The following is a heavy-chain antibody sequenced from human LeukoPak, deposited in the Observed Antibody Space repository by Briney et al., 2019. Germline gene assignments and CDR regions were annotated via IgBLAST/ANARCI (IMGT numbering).Heavy chain of an antibody. CDR3: ARHARGPGFDY. CDR2: INHSGST. Sequence: SETLSLTCPVNGGSFSGYYWSWIRRPPGKGQEWIGEINHSGSTNYNPSLKSRVTISVDTSKNQFSLKLSSVTAADTAVYYCARHARGPGFDYWGQGTLVTVSS. V-gene: IGHV4-34*01. J-gene: IGHJ4*02. D-gene: IGHD3-10*01. CDR1: GGSFSGYY.